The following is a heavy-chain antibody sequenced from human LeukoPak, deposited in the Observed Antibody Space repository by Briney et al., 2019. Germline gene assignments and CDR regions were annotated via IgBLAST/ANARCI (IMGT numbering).Heavy chain of an antibody. V-gene: IGHV4-39*01. CDR3: PRLVLGIQYSSGWLY. CDR2: IYYSGST. J-gene: IGHJ4*02. CDR1: GCSISSSSYY. D-gene: IGHD6-19*01. Sequence: PAGTLSLTCTVSGCSISSSSYYWGWIRQPPGKGLESIGSIYYSGSTYYNPSLKRLVTISVDTSKNQFYLKLSSVTAADTAVYYCPRLVLGIQYSSGWLYWGQGTLVNVSS.